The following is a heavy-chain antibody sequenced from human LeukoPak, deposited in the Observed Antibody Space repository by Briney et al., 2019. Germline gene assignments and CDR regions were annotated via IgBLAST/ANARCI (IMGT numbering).Heavy chain of an antibody. CDR2: IAHDGSKK. CDR1: GFSFSTYV. J-gene: IGHJ4*02. D-gene: IGHD6-19*01. V-gene: IGHV3-30*18. CDR3: AKDFGDSSGWYFDY. Sequence: PGGSLRLSCAASGFSFSTYVMHWVRQAPGKGLEWVAVIAHDGSKKYYADSVNGRFTISRDNSKNALYLQMNSLRAEDTAVYYCAKDFGDSSGWYFDYWGQGTLVTVS.